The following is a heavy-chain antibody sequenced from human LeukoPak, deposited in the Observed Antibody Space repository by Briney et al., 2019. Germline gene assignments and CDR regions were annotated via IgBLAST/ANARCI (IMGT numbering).Heavy chain of an antibody. CDR1: GGSISSSSYY. CDR3: ARFVYDAGAFDI. J-gene: IGHJ3*02. D-gene: IGHD5/OR15-5a*01. CDR2: IYYSGST. V-gene: IGHV4-39*01. Sequence: SETLSLTCTVSGGSISSSSYYWGWIRQPPGTGLEWIGSIYYSGSTYYNPSLKSRVTISVDTSKNQFSLKLSSVTAADTAVYYCARFVYDAGAFDIWGQGTMVTVSS.